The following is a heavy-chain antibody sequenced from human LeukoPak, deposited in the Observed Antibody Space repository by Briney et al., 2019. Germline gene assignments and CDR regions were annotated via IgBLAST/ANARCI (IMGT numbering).Heavy chain of an antibody. V-gene: IGHV1-69*13. J-gene: IGHJ4*02. Sequence: SVKVSCKASGGTFSSYAISWVRQAPGQGLEWMGGIIPIFGTTNYAQRFQGRVTITADESTSTAYMELSSLRSEDTAVYYCARQGYSSSWYPYYFDYWGQGTLVTVSS. CDR1: GGTFSSYA. D-gene: IGHD6-13*01. CDR3: ARQGYSSSWYPYYFDY. CDR2: IIPIFGTT.